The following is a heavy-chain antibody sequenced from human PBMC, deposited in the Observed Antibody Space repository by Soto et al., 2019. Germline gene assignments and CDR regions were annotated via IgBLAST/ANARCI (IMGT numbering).Heavy chain of an antibody. J-gene: IGHJ4*02. CDR1: GFTFKDYT. V-gene: IGHV3-21*01. Sequence: GGSLRLSCAASGFTFKDYTMTWVRQAPGKGLEWVAAISTTGGHIFYADSVKGRFTISRDNSRDSLYLQMNSLRAEDTAVYYCARDRVTGRFDYWGQGTLVTVSS. CDR3: ARDRVTGRFDY. CDR2: ISTTGGHI. D-gene: IGHD1-20*01.